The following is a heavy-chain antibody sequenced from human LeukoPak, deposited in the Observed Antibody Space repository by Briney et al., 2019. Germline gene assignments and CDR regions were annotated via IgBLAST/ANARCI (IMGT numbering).Heavy chain of an antibody. CDR1: GYSFTNNW. CDR3: ARQQYSLYYYDY. Sequence: GESLKFSCKGSGYSFTNNWIAWVRQMPGKGLEWMGIIYPADSDARYSPSFQGQVTISADKSISTTYLQWSSLKASDTAIYYCARQQYSLYYYDYWGQGTLVTVSS. V-gene: IGHV5-51*01. D-gene: IGHD5-18*01. CDR2: IYPADSDA. J-gene: IGHJ4*02.